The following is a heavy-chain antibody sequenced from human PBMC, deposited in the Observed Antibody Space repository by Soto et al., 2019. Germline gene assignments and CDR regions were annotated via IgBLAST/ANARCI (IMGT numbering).Heavy chain of an antibody. CDR1: GFSLTTRGVG. J-gene: IGHJ4*02. V-gene: IGHV2-5*02. CDR3: VRDSTDYYGFDN. Sequence: QITLKESGPTLVKPTQTLTLTCTFSGFSLTTRGVGVGWIRQPPGKALEWLALIYWDDDKRYSPSLKTRLTIPKDTSRNHVVLTMTNMDPEDTATYFCVRDSTDYYGFDNWGQGARVTVSS. D-gene: IGHD3-22*01. CDR2: IYWDDDK.